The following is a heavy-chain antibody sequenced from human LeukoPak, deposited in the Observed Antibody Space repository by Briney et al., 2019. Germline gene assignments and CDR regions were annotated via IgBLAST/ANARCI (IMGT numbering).Heavy chain of an antibody. CDR1: GFTFSSYE. CDR3: ARDSCRNYRGAFDI. Sequence: GGSLRLSCAASGFTFSSYELNCVGQAPGKGLEWVSYVSSSGSTIYYADSVKGRFTISRDNAKNSLYLQMNSLRAEDTAVYYCARDSCRNYRGAFDIWGQGTMVTVSS. J-gene: IGHJ3*02. V-gene: IGHV3-48*03. D-gene: IGHD4-23*01. CDR2: VSSSGSTI.